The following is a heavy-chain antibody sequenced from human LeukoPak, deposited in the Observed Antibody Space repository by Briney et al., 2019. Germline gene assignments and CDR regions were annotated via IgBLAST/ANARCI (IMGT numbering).Heavy chain of an antibody. D-gene: IGHD6-19*01. CDR3: AKIPVSYSSGWSNFDY. V-gene: IGHV3-23*01. Sequence: GGSLRLSCAASGFTFSSYAMSWVRQTPEKGLEWVSGISDNGGSTYYADSVKGRFTIYRDNSKNTLFLQMSSLRAEDTAVYYCAKIPVSYSSGWSNFDYWGQGTLVTVSS. CDR1: GFTFSSYA. J-gene: IGHJ4*02. CDR2: ISDNGGST.